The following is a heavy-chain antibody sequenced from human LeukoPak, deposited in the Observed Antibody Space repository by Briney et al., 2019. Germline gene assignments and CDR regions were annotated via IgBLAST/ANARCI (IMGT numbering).Heavy chain of an antibody. V-gene: IGHV3-30*02. CDR3: ARMMYYYDSSGYFDY. CDR1: GFIFSSYG. CDR2: IRYDGSNT. J-gene: IGHJ4*02. D-gene: IGHD3-22*01. Sequence: GGSLRLSCAASGFIFSSYGMHWVRQAPGKGLKWVAFIRYDGSNTYYADSVKGRFTISRDNAKNTLYLQMNSLRAEDTAVYYCARMMYYYDSSGYFDYWGQGTLVTVSS.